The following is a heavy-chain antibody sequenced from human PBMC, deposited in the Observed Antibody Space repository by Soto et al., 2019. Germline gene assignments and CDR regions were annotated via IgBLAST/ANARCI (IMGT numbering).Heavy chain of an antibody. CDR2: IGTAGDP. CDR3: ARGSYCSSTSCHPPYYYGMDV. D-gene: IGHD2-2*01. Sequence: VGSLRLSCAASGFTFSSYDMHWVRQATGKGLEWVSAIGTAGDPYYPGSVKGRFTISRENAKNSLYLQMNSLRAGDTAVYYCARGSYCSSTSCHPPYYYGMDVWGQGTTVTVSS. V-gene: IGHV3-13*05. CDR1: GFTFSSYD. J-gene: IGHJ6*02.